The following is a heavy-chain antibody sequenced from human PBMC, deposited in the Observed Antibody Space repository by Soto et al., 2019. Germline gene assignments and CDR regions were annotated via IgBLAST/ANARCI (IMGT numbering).Heavy chain of an antibody. D-gene: IGHD3-3*01. V-gene: IGHV4-59*08. CDR3: ARQTGYYDFGNGSGYTYMAF. CDR2: IYYSGST. Sequence: SETLSLTCTVSGGSISSYYWSWIRQPPGKGLEWIGYIYYSGSTNYNPSLKSRVTISVDTSKNQFSLKLSSVTAADTAVYYCARQTGYYDFGNGSGYTYMAFWGKGTTLTV. J-gene: IGHJ6*03. CDR1: GGSISSYY.